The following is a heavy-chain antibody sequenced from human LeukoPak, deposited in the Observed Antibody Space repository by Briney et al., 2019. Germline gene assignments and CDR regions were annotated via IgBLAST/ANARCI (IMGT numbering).Heavy chain of an antibody. V-gene: IGHV1-2*02. CDR3: ARAPKNDAYDI. CDR1: GYTFTGYY. J-gene: IGHJ3*02. Sequence: ASVKVSCKASGYTFTGYYIHWVRQAPGQGLEWVGWINPNSGDTLHAQNFQGRVTMTRDTSISTASMDLSRLRSDDTAVYYCARAPKNDAYDIWGRGTMVTVSS. CDR2: INPNSGDT.